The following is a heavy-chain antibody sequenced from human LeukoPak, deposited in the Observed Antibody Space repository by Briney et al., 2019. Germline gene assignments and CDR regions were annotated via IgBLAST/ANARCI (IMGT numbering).Heavy chain of an antibody. V-gene: IGHV4-59*01. CDR1: GGSISSYY. CDR2: IYYSGST. J-gene: IGHJ3*02. D-gene: IGHD3-10*01. CDR3: ARTVVGSGRYFAFDI. Sequence: PSETLSLTCTVSGGSISSYYWSWIRQPPGKGLEWIGYIYYSGSTNYNPSLKSRVTISVDTSKNQFSLKLSSVTAADTAVYYCARTVVGSGRYFAFDIWGQGTMVTVSS.